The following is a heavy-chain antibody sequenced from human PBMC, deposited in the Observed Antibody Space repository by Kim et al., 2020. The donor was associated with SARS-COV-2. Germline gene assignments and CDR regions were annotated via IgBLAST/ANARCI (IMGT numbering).Heavy chain of an antibody. J-gene: IGHJ5*02. CDR2: INHSGST. CDR1: GGSFSGYY. CDR3: ARATNPKKRGAAGVLLWFRERDSNWFDP. D-gene: IGHD3-10*01. Sequence: SETLSLTCAVYGGSFSGYYWSWIRQPPGKGLEWIGEINHSGSTNYNPSLKSRVTISVDTSKNQFSLKLSSVTAADTAVYYCARATNPKKRGAAGVLLWFRERDSNWFDPWGQGTLVTVSS. V-gene: IGHV4-34*01.